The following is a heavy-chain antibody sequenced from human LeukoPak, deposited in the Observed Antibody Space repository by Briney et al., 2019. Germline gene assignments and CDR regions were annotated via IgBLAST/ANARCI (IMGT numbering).Heavy chain of an antibody. CDR2: FDPEDGET. CDR3: ATSLGGSSSYDY. J-gene: IGHJ4*02. Sequence: MVGFDPEDGETIYAQKFQGRVTMTEDTSTDTAYMELSSLRPEDTAVYYCATSLGGSSSYDYWGQGTLVTVSS. D-gene: IGHD1-26*01. V-gene: IGHV1-24*01.